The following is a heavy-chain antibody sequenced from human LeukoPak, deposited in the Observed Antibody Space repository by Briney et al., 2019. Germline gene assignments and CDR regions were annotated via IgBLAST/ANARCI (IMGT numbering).Heavy chain of an antibody. CDR2: TSYDGSKK. V-gene: IGHV3-30*18. CDR3: AKPRGLDYYDSSVILDY. D-gene: IGHD3-22*01. J-gene: IGHJ4*02. CDR1: GFTFSSYN. Sequence: GGSLRLSCAASGFTFSSYNMQWVRQAPGKGLEWVAGTSYDGSKKFYADSVKGRFTISRDNSQNTLFLQMNSLRPEDTAVYYCAKPRGLDYYDSSVILDYWDQGTLATVSS.